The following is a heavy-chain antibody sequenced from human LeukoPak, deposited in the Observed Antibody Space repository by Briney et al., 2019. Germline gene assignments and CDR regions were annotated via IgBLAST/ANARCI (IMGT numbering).Heavy chain of an antibody. CDR2: INPNSGGT. CDR3: ARDGGDYGDYVDAFDI. J-gene: IGHJ3*02. CDR1: GYTFTGYY. V-gene: IGHV1-2*02. D-gene: IGHD4-17*01. Sequence: ASVKVSCKASGYTFTGYYMHLVRQAPGPGLEWMGLINPNSGGTNYAQKFQGRVTMTRDTSISTAYMELSRLRSDDTAVYYCARDGGDYGDYVDAFDIWGQGTMVTVSS.